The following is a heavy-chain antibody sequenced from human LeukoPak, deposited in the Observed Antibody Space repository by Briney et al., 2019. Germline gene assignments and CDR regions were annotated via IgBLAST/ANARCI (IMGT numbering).Heavy chain of an antibody. J-gene: IGHJ6*03. Sequence: SETLSLTCAVYGGSFSGYYWSWIRQPPGKGLEWIGEINHSGSTNYNPSLKSRATISVDTSKNQFSLKLSSVTAADTAVYYCARAVSAGGYDILTGRDYYYYYMDVWGKGTTVTISS. V-gene: IGHV4-34*01. CDR2: INHSGST. CDR1: GGSFSGYY. D-gene: IGHD3-9*01. CDR3: ARAVSAGGYDILTGRDYYYYYMDV.